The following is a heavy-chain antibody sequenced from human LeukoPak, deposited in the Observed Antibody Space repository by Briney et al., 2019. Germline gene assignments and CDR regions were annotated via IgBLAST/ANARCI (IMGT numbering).Heavy chain of an antibody. CDR1: GYTFTGYY. V-gene: IGHV1-2*02. D-gene: IGHD3-10*01. CDR3: ARGGLLWFGELLGYYYYGMDV. J-gene: IGHJ6*02. Sequence: GASVKVSCKASGYTFTGYYMHWVRQAPGQRLEWMGWINPNSGGTNYAQKFQGRVTTTRDTSISTAYMELSRLRSDDTAVYYCARGGLLWFGELLGYYYYGMDVWGQGTTVTVSS. CDR2: INPNSGGT.